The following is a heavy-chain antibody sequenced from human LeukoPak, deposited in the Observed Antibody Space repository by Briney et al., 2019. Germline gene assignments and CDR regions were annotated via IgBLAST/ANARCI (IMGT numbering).Heavy chain of an antibody. CDR3: ARTSDPWLQLT. V-gene: IGHV3-7*05. J-gene: IGHJ5*02. Sequence: GGSLRLSCAASGFTLSNYWMMWVRQAPGKGLEWVGNIKQDGSENMYADSVRGRFSIYRENAQTSLYLQMNSLRAEDTAVYYCARTSDPWLQLTWGQGTLVTVSS. CDR1: GFTLSNYW. CDR2: IKQDGSEN. D-gene: IGHD5-24*01.